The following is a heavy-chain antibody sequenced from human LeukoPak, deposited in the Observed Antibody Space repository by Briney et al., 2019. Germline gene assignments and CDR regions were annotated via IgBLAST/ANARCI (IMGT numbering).Heavy chain of an antibody. CDR1: GFTFSSYA. CDR3: ARAQYSSSWYAYYYYYYGMDV. J-gene: IGHJ6*02. CDR2: ISYDGSNK. D-gene: IGHD6-13*01. Sequence: GGSLRLSCAASGFTFSSYAMHWVRQAPGKGLEWVAVISYDGSNKYYADSVKGRFTISRDNSKNMLYLQMNSLRAEDTAVYYCARAQYSSSWYAYYYYYYGMDVWGQGTTVTVSS. V-gene: IGHV3-30*04.